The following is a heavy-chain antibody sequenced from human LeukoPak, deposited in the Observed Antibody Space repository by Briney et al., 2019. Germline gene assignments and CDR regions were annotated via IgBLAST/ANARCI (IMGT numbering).Heavy chain of an antibody. D-gene: IGHD3-3*01. Sequence: ASVKVSCKASGYTFTSYDINWVRQATGQGLEWMGWMNPNSGNTGYAQKFQGRVTMTRNTSISTAYMELSSLRSEDTAVYYCARRHEGTRPLKYYDFWSALRGFDPWGQGTLVTVSS. CDR3: ARRHEGTRPLKYYDFWSALRGFDP. J-gene: IGHJ5*02. CDR1: GYTFTSYD. CDR2: MNPNSGNT. V-gene: IGHV1-8*01.